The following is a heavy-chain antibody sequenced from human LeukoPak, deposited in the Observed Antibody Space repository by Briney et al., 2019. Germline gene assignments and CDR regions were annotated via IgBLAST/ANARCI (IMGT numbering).Heavy chain of an antibody. Sequence: ASVKVSCKASGYTFTSYAMHWVRQAPGQRLEWMGWINAGNGNTKYSQKFQGRVTITRDTSASTAYMELSSLRSEDTAVYYCASYYFDSSGYYYYSDYWGQGTLVTVSS. CDR2: INAGNGNT. V-gene: IGHV1-3*01. CDR1: GYTFTSYA. D-gene: IGHD3-22*01. J-gene: IGHJ4*02. CDR3: ASYYFDSSGYYYYSDY.